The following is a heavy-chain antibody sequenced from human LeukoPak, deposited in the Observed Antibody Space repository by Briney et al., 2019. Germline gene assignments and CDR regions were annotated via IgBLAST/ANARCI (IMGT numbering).Heavy chain of an antibody. CDR3: ARAEHYYDSSGYYRYRNRTDYYMDV. D-gene: IGHD3-22*01. J-gene: IGHJ6*03. CDR1: GYSISSGYY. CDR2: IYHSGSA. Sequence: SETLSLTCTVSGYSISSGYYWGWLRQPPGKGLEWIGIIYHSGSAYYNPSLKSRVTISVDPSKNQVSLNLSSVTAADTAVYYCARAEHYYDSSGYYRYRNRTDYYMDVWGKGTTVTISS. V-gene: IGHV4-38-2*02.